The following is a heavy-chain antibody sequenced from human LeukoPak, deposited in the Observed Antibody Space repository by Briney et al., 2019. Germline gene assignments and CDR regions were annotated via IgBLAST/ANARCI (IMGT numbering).Heavy chain of an antibody. V-gene: IGHV1-2*02. D-gene: IGHD3-10*01. Sequence: GASVKVSCKASGYTFTGYYMHWVRQVPGQGLEWMGWINPNSDGTNYAQKFQGRVTMTRDTSISTAYMELSSLRSDDTAVYYCARVRSYGMDVWGQGTTVTVSS. CDR3: ARVRSYGMDV. J-gene: IGHJ6*02. CDR1: GYTFTGYY. CDR2: INPNSDGT.